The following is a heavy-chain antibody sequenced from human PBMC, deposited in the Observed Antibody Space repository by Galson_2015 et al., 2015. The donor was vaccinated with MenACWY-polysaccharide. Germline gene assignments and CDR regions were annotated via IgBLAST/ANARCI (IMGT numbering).Heavy chain of an antibody. CDR2: IIPILGIA. J-gene: IGHJ6*02. CDR3: AHGGITMVRGVEDFGMDV. V-gene: IGHV1-69*04. CDR1: GGTFSSYA. Sequence: SVKVSCKASGGTFSSYAISWVRQAPGQGLEWMGRIIPILGIANYAQKFQGRVTITADKSTSTAYMELSSLRSEDTAVYYCAHGGITMVRGVEDFGMDVWGQGTTVTVSS. D-gene: IGHD3-10*01.